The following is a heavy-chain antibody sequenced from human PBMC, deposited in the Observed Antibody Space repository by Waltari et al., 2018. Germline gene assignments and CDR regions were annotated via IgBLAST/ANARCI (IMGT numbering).Heavy chain of an antibody. V-gene: IGHV1-2*04. CDR3: ARARAWGPKAFDV. J-gene: IGHJ3*01. CDR1: GYTFLDYY. CDR2: VNPNSGGT. D-gene: IGHD7-27*01. Sequence: QVQLVQSEAEVRKPGASVKVSCQASGYTFLDYYVHWVRQAPGQGLEWMGWVNPNSGGTVYLRKFEGWVTFSTDTPVNTAYMEITRLKSDDTAIYFCARARAWGPKAFDVWGQGTRLTVSS.